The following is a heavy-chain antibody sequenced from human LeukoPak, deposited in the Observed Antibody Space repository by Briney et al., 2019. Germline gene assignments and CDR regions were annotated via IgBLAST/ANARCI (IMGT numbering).Heavy chain of an antibody. D-gene: IGHD3-3*01. Sequence: ASVKVSCKASGYTFTGYYMHWVRQAPGQGLEWMGWINPNSGGTNYAQKFQGRVTMTRDTSISTDYMELSRLRSDDTAVYYCAGGPPGVVIGGYFDYWGQGTLVTVSS. CDR1: GYTFTGYY. V-gene: IGHV1-2*02. CDR2: INPNSGGT. J-gene: IGHJ4*02. CDR3: AGGPPGVVIGGYFDY.